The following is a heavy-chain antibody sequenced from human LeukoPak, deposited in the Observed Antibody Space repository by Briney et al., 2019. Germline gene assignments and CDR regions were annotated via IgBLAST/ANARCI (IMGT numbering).Heavy chain of an antibody. V-gene: IGHV1-69*13. D-gene: IGHD5-18*01. CDR1: GGTFSSYA. J-gene: IGHJ4*02. Sequence: SVKVSCNASGGTFSSYAISWVRQAPGQGLEWMGGIIPIFGTANYAQKFQGRVTITADESTSTAYMELSSLRSEDTAVYYCAASGSIRGYSYGWFDYWGQGTLVTVSS. CDR3: AASGSIRGYSYGWFDY. CDR2: IIPIFGTA.